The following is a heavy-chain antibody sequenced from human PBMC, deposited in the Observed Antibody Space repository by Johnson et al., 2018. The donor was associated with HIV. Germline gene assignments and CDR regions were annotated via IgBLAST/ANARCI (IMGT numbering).Heavy chain of an antibody. CDR1: DFTFSNNA. D-gene: IGHD1-26*01. J-gene: IGHJ3*02. CDR2: ISYDGTNK. V-gene: IGHV3-30*03. Sequence: QVQLVESGGGVVQPGRSLRLSCAASDFTFSNNAIHWVRQAPGKGLEWVAIISYDGTNKYYADSVKGRFTISRDNSKNTLYLQMNSLRAEDTAVYYCARAERIAGGAFDIWGQGTMVTVSS. CDR3: ARAERIAGGAFDI.